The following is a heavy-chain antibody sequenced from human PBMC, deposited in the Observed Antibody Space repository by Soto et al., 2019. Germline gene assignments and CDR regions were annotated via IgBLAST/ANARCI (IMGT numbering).Heavy chain of an antibody. CDR3: ARRHSSSSAFDP. V-gene: IGHV5-10-1*01. CDR2: IDPSDSYT. J-gene: IGHJ5*02. D-gene: IGHD6-13*01. CDR1: GYSFTTYW. Sequence: PGESLKISCQASGYSFTTYWISWVRQMPGKGLEWMGRIDPSDSYTNYSPSFQGHVTISADKSISTAYLQWSSLKASDTAMYYCARRHSSSSAFDPWGQGTLVTVSS.